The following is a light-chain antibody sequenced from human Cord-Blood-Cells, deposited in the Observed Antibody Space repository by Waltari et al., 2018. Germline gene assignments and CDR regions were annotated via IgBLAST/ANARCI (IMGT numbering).Light chain of an antibody. V-gene: IGLV2-23*01. J-gene: IGLJ1*01. CDR3: CSYAGSSTYV. CDR2: AGS. Sequence: QSALTQPASVSGSPGQSITISCTGTSSDVGSYNLVPWYQQHPGKAPKLMIYAGSKRPSGVSNRFSGSKSGNTASLTISWLQAEDEADYYCCSYAGSSTYVFGTGTKVTVL. CDR1: SSDVGSYNL.